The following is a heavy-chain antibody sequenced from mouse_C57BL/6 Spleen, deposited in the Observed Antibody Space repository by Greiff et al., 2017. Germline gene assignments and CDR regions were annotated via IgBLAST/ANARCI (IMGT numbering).Heavy chain of an antibody. V-gene: IGHV1-50*01. J-gene: IGHJ2*01. Sequence: VQLQQPGAELVKPGASVKLSCKASGYTFTSYWMQWVKQRPGQGLEWIGEIAPSDCYTNYNQKFKGKATLTVDTSSSTAYMQLSSLTSEDSAVYYCARRVATGDYWGQGTTLTVSS. CDR3: ARRVATGDY. D-gene: IGHD1-1*02. CDR2: IAPSDCYT. CDR1: GYTFTSYW.